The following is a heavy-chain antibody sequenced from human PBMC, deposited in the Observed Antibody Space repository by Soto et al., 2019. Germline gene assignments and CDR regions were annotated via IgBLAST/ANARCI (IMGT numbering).Heavy chain of an antibody. D-gene: IGHD2-2*01. CDR2: IIPIFGTA. V-gene: IGHV1-69*06. Sequence: QVQLVQSGAEVKKPGSSVKVSCKASGGTFSSYAISWVRQAPGQGLEWMGGIIPIFGTANYAQKFQGRVTITADKSTSTASMELSSLRSEDTAVYYCARNVVVPAAPNYYYYGMDVWGQGTTVTVSS. CDR1: GGTFSSYA. CDR3: ARNVVVPAAPNYYYYGMDV. J-gene: IGHJ6*02.